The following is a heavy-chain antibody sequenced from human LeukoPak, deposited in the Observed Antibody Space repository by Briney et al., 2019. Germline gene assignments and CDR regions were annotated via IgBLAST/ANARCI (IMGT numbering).Heavy chain of an antibody. D-gene: IGHD3-22*01. CDR2: ISNGDDNT. J-gene: IGHJ5*02. CDR1: GFTFSSYG. CDR3: ARDSRYYDSSGFYYPGWFDP. V-gene: IGHV3-NL1*01. Sequence: PGGSLRLSCAASGFTFSSYGMHWVRQAPGQGLEWVPTISNGDDNTHYADSVKGRFTISRDNSKNTLFLQMNSLRGEDTAVYYCARDSRYYDSSGFYYPGWFDPWGQGTLVTVSS.